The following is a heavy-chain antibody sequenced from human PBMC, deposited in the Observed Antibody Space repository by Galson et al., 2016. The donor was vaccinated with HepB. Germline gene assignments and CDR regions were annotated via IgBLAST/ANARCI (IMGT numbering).Heavy chain of an antibody. CDR1: GFTFSSYT. CDR3: LRGLHGNVADY. D-gene: IGHD1-1*01. Sequence: SLRLSCAASGFTFSSYTMIWVRQAPGQGLEWVSSITGSGDRVSHADSVNGRFTVSRDNAKNSLFLQMHSLRTEDKAFYYCLRGLHGNVADYWGQGTLVTVSS. V-gene: IGHV3-21*01. CDR2: ITGSGDRV. J-gene: IGHJ4*02.